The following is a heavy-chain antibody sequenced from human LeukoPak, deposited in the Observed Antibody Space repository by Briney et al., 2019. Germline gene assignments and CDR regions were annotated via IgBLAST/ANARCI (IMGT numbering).Heavy chain of an antibody. CDR3: ARGRMNYYFDS. CDR1: GGSLSNHY. J-gene: IGHJ4*02. CDR2: IYYTSIT. V-gene: IGHV4-59*11. Sequence: PSETPSLTCTVSGGSLSNHYWTWIRQPPGKELEWIGYIYYTSITSYSPSVRSRVTISVDTSKNQFSLKLTSLTAADTAVYYCARGRMNYYFDSWGQGTLVTVSS.